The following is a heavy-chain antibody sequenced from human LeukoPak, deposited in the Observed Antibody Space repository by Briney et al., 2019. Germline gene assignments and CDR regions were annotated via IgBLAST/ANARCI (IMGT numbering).Heavy chain of an antibody. CDR3: TRHNGYDSSPFDY. V-gene: IGHV3-73*01. Sequence: LTLACAASGFNLIGFEVVSVRQASGKGLEWVGRIRSKANTYATDYAASVKGRFTISRDDSKNTAYLQMKSLKTEDTAVYYCTRHNGYDSSPFDYWGQGTLVTVSS. CDR1: GFNLIGFE. J-gene: IGHJ4*02. CDR2: IRSKANTYAT. D-gene: IGHD3-22*01.